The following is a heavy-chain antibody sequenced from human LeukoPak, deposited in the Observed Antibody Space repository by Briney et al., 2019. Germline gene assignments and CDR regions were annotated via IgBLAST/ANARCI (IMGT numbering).Heavy chain of an antibody. CDR3: AKASISMVRGVIDY. J-gene: IGHJ4*02. CDR2: ISWNSGSI. D-gene: IGHD3-10*01. CDR1: GFTFDDYA. Sequence: PGRSLRLSCAASGFTFDDYAMYWVRQAPGKGLEWVSGISWNSGSIGYADSVKGRFTISRDNAKNSLYLQMNSLSAEDTALYYCAKASISMVRGVIDYWGQGTLVTVSS. V-gene: IGHV3-9*01.